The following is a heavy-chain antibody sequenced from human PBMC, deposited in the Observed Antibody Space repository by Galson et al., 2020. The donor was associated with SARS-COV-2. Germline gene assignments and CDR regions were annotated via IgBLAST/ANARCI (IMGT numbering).Heavy chain of an antibody. J-gene: IGHJ4*02. D-gene: IGHD3-22*01. CDR2: ISNDGSNT. CDR3: AKSLDYYDRNKYFDY. CDR1: GFSFSTYA. V-gene: IGHV3-30*18. Sequence: TGGSLRLSCAASGFSFSTYAMHWVRQAPGNGPEWVSVISNDGSNTWYGDSVKGRFTISRDNSKNTLYLQMNSLRAEDAAVYYCAKSLDYYDRNKYFDYWGQGTLVTVSS.